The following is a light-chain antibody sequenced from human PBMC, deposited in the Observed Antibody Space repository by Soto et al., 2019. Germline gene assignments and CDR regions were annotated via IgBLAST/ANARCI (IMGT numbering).Light chain of an antibody. CDR3: QQYGSSPWT. Sequence: EIVCTQSPATLSLSPGERATLSFRASQSVSSYLAWYQQKPGQAPRLLLYGASNRATGIPDRFSGSGSGTDFTLTLSRLEPEDFAVYYCQQYGSSPWTFGQGTKVDIK. J-gene: IGKJ1*01. V-gene: IGKV3-20*01. CDR1: QSVSSY. CDR2: GAS.